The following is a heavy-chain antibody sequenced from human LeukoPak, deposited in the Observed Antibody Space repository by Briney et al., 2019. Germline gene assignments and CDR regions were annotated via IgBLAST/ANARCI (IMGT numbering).Heavy chain of an antibody. J-gene: IGHJ4*02. V-gene: IGHV4-59*01. CDR3: ARTTKGSGYSYERRGYYFDY. CDR2: IYYSGST. CDR1: GGSISSYY. D-gene: IGHD5-18*01. Sequence: SETLSLTCTVSGGSISSYYWSWIRQPPGKGLEWIGYIYYSGSTNYNPSLKSRVTISVDTSKNQFSLKLSSVTAADTAVYYCARTTKGSGYSYERRGYYFDYWGQGTLVTVSS.